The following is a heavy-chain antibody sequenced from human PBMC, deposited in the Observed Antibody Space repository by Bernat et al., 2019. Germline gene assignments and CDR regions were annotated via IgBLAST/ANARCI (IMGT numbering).Heavy chain of an antibody. J-gene: IGHJ4*02. Sequence: VQLLESGGGLVKPGGSLRLSCAASGFTFSDYYMSWIRQAPGKGLEWVSYISSSGSTIYYADSVKGRFTISRDNAKNSLYLQMNSLRAEDTAVYYCASAKDTSWFDFDYWGQGTLVTVSS. CDR3: ASAKDTSWFDFDY. CDR1: GFTFSDYY. V-gene: IGHV3-11*01. D-gene: IGHD3-10*01. CDR2: ISSSGSTI.